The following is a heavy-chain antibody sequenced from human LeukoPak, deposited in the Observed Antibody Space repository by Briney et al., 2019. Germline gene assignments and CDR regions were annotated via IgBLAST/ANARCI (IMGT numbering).Heavy chain of an antibody. CDR2: IRYDGSNK. Sequence: GGSLRLSCAASGFTFSSYGMHWVRQAPGKGLEWVAFIRYDGSNKYYADSVKGRFTISRDNSKNTLYLQMNSLRAEDTAVYYCAKDFVGYCSSTSCYTENWFDPWGQGTLVTVSS. V-gene: IGHV3-30*02. J-gene: IGHJ5*02. CDR1: GFTFSSYG. D-gene: IGHD2-2*02. CDR3: AKDFVGYCSSTSCYTENWFDP.